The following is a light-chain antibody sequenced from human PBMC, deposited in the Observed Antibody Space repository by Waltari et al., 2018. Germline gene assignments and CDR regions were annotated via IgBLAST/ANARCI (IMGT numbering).Light chain of an antibody. V-gene: IGKV1-16*01. CDR3: QQYSSNPIT. CDR1: RGINNY. J-gene: IGKJ5*01. CDR2: DAS. Sequence: DVQMTQSPFSLSASVGDRVTITCRASRGINNYLAWILQKPGEAPKSLIYDASRLQSGVPSRFSGSGSGTDFTLTISSLQPEDFGNYYCQQYSSNPITFGQGSRLEIK.